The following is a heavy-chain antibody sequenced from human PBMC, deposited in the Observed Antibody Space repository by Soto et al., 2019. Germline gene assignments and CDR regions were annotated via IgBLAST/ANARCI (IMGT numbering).Heavy chain of an antibody. CDR2: ISTYNGNT. D-gene: IGHD3-10*01. J-gene: IGHJ4*02. V-gene: IGHV1-18*01. CDR3: ARRLYGDYDY. CDR1: GYSFTTSG. Sequence: QAQLLQSGAEVKEPGASVKVSCKASGYSFTTSGITWVRQAPGQGLEWMGWISTYNGNTNYAQKLQYRVTLTTDTSTCTAYMELRSLRSDDTAVYYCARRLYGDYDYWGQGTLVTVSS.